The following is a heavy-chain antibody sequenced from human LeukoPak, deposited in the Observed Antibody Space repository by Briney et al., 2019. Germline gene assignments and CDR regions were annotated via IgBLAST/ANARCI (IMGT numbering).Heavy chain of an antibody. Sequence: GGSLRLSCAASGVTFSSYGMHWVRQAPGKGQEWVAVIWYDGSNKYYADSVKGRFTISRDNSKNTLYLQMNSLRAEDTAVYYCAKAYCGGDCYSLVGAFDIWGQGTIVTVSS. CDR2: IWYDGSNK. V-gene: IGHV3-33*06. CDR1: GVTFSSYG. CDR3: AKAYCGGDCYSLVGAFDI. D-gene: IGHD2-21*02. J-gene: IGHJ3*02.